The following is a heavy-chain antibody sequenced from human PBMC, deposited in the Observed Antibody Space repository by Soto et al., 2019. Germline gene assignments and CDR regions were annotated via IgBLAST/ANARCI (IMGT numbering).Heavy chain of an antibody. CDR1: GFTFSGYG. V-gene: IGHV3-30*18. Sequence: GGSLRLSCVASGFTFSGYGMHWVRQAPGKGLEWLAVISHDGSDKYYADSVRGRFTISRDNSENTLYLQMNSLRPEDTAVYYCAKEDVWFAQDYWGKGTLVPVSS. CDR3: AKEDVWFAQDY. J-gene: IGHJ4*02. CDR2: ISHDGSDK. D-gene: IGHD3-10*01.